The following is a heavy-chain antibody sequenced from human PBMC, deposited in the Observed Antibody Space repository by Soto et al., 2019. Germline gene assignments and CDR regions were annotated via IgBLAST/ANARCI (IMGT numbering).Heavy chain of an antibody. Sequence: ASVKVSCKASGGTFSSYAISWVRQAPGQGLEWMGGIIPIFGTANYAQKFQGRVTITADESTSTAYMELSSLRSEDTAVYYCARVMTTVTPYYTWDYYYYGMDVWGQGTTVTVSS. V-gene: IGHV1-69*13. CDR3: ARVMTTVTPYYTWDYYYYGMDV. CDR2: IIPIFGTA. J-gene: IGHJ6*02. CDR1: GGTFSSYA. D-gene: IGHD4-4*01.